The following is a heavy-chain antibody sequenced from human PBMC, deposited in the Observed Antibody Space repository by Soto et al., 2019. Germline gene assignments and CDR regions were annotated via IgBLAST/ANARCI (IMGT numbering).Heavy chain of an antibody. Sequence: QLQLQESGSGLVKPSQTLSLTCAVSGGSISSGNSYSWSWIRQPPGKGLEWIGSISHSGSTSYNPSLKGRVTMSVDKSTNQFSLNLSSVTAADMAVYYCARAVAPYLGTWFDPWGQGTLVIVSS. CDR3: ARAVAPYLGTWFDP. CDR1: GGSISSGNSYS. CDR2: ISHSGST. D-gene: IGHD3-16*01. J-gene: IGHJ5*02. V-gene: IGHV4-30-2*01.